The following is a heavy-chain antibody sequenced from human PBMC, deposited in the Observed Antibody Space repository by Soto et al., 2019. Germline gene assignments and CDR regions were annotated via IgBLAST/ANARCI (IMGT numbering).Heavy chain of an antibody. J-gene: IGHJ6*02. V-gene: IGHV4-61*01. Sequence: SETLSLTCTVSGGSVSSGSYYWSWIRQPPGKGLEWIGYIYYSGSTNYNPSLKSRVTISVDTSKNQFSLKLSSVTAADTAVYDCGTDPRGAACQSYYYYGMDVWGPGATVTVSS. CDR3: GTDPRGAACQSYYYYGMDV. CDR2: IYYSGST. D-gene: IGHD6-13*01. CDR1: GGSVSSGSYY.